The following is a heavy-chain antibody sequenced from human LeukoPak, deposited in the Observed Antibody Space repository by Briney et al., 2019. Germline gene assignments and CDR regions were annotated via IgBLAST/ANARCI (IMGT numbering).Heavy chain of an antibody. D-gene: IGHD2-2*01. CDR1: GFTFSSYS. Sequence: GGSLRLSCAASGFTFSSYSMNWVRQAPGKGLEWVSSISSSGSYIYYADSVKGRFTISRDNAKNSLYLQMNSLRAEDTAVYYCARVYCSSTSCSGFDYWGQGTLVTVSS. J-gene: IGHJ4*02. V-gene: IGHV3-21*01. CDR3: ARVYCSSTSCSGFDY. CDR2: ISSSGSYI.